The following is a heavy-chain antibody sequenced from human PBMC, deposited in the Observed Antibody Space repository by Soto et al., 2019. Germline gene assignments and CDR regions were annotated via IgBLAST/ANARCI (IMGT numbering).Heavy chain of an antibody. D-gene: IGHD3-16*01. CDR1: GYTFTSYA. CDR2: INAGNGNT. J-gene: IGHJ6*02. CDR3: ARDLILRGGVARGYYYYGMDV. V-gene: IGHV1-3*01. Sequence: ASVKVSCKASGYTFTSYAMHWVRQAPGQRLEWMGWINAGNGNTKYSQKFQGRVTITRDTSASTAYMELSSLRSEDTAVYYCARDLILRGGVARGYYYYGMDVWGQGTTVTVSS.